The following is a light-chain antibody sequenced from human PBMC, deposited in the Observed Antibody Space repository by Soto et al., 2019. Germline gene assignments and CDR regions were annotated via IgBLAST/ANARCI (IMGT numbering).Light chain of an antibody. V-gene: IGKV1-9*01. J-gene: IGKJ4*01. CDR3: QQFNSSPFA. CDR2: TVS. CDR1: QDIRSS. Sequence: DIQLTQSPSFLYASVGDRLTITCRASQDIRSSLAWYQQKPGKAPNLLIYTVSTLQSGVPSRFNGSRSGTEFTLTISSLQPEDFATYYCQQFNSSPFAFGGGTKVEI.